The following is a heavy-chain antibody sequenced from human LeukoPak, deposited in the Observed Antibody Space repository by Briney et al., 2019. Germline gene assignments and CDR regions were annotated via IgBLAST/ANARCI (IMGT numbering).Heavy chain of an antibody. D-gene: IGHD1-26*01. CDR1: GFXFSNYD. J-gene: IGHJ4*02. V-gene: IGHV3-30*03. CDR3: ARYSGIIKTFDY. CDR2: ISHDGSKK. Sequence: GGSLRLSCTASGFXFSNYDIHWVRQAPGKGREWVALISHDGSKKYFADSVKGRFTVSRDNSKNTLYLQLNSLGAEDTAMYYCARYSGIIKTFDYWGQGTLVTVSS.